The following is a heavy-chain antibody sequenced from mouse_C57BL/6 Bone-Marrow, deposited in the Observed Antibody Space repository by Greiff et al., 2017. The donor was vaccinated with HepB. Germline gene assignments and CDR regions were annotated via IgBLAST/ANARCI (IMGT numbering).Heavy chain of an antibody. CDR3: AREGITTVVPYAMDY. Sequence: VQLQESGAELARPGASVKLSCKASGYTFTSYGISWVKQRTGQGLEWIGEIYPRSGNTYYNEKFKGKATLTADKSSSTAYMELLSLTSEDSAVYFCAREGITTVVPYAMDYWGQGTSVTVSS. V-gene: IGHV1-81*01. J-gene: IGHJ4*01. D-gene: IGHD1-1*01. CDR2: IYPRSGNT. CDR1: GYTFTSYG.